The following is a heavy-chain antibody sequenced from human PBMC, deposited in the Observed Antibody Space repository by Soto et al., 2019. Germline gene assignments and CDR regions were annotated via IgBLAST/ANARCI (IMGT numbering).Heavy chain of an antibody. CDR1: GGTFSSYA. D-gene: IGHD3-22*01. Sequence: ASVKVSCKASGGTFSSYAISWVRQAPGQGLEWMGGIIPIFGTANYAQKFQGRVTITADESTSTAYMELSSLRSEDTAVYYCARDPDWYDSSGYFPFDYWGQGTLVTVSS. CDR3: ARDPDWYDSSGYFPFDY. CDR2: IIPIFGTA. V-gene: IGHV1-69*13. J-gene: IGHJ4*02.